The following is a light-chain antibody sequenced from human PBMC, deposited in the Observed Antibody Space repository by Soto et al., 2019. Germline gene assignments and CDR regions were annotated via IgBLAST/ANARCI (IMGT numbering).Light chain of an antibody. J-gene: IGKJ1*01. CDR2: EVS. CDR3: LQSLEHPRT. Sequence: DIVMTQTPISLSVTPGQPTSISCKSSQSLLHSDGKTYLSWYLQKPGQPPQLLISEVSNRFSGVTDRFSGSGSGTDFTLKSSRVEADDVGVYYCLQSLEHPRTFGQRTKVEIK. V-gene: IGKV2D-29*01. CDR1: QSLLHSDGKTY.